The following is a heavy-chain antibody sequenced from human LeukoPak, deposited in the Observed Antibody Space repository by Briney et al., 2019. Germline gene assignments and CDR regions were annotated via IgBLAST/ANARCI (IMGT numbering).Heavy chain of an antibody. Sequence: ASVKVSCKASGGSFNRYAISWVRQAPGQGLEWMGWINTNTGNPTYAQGFTGRFVFSLDTSVSTAYLQISSLKAEDTAVYYCARVPSSYGYYYGMDVWGQGTTVAVSS. J-gene: IGHJ6*02. CDR1: GGSFNRYA. D-gene: IGHD5-18*01. V-gene: IGHV7-4-1*02. CDR3: ARVPSSYGYYYGMDV. CDR2: INTNTGNP.